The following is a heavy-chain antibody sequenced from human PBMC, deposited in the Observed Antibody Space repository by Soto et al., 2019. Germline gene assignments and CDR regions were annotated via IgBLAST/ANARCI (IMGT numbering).Heavy chain of an antibody. Sequence: QVQLVQSGAEVKKPGASVKVSCKASGYTFTNYGISWVRQAPGQGLEWMGWISAYNGNTNYAQKLQGRVTMTTDTATSTAYRELRSMRSDDTAGYYCASGGPNYGAGSLDYWGQGTLVTVSS. CDR1: GYTFTNYG. CDR2: ISAYNGNT. V-gene: IGHV1-18*01. J-gene: IGHJ4*02. D-gene: IGHD3-10*01. CDR3: ASGGPNYGAGSLDY.